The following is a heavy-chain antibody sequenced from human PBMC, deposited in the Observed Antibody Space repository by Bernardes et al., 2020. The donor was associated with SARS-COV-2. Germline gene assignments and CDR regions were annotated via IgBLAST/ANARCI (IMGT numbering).Heavy chain of an antibody. V-gene: IGHV4-30-2*01. Sequence: SETLSLTCAVSGGSISSGGYSWSWIRQPPGKGLEWIGYIYHSGSTYYNPSLKSRVTISVDRSKNQFSLKLSSVTAADTAVYYCARDLAPHGGPDYGMDVWGQGTTVTVSS. D-gene: IGHD2-2*01. CDR3: ARDLAPHGGPDYGMDV. CDR1: GGSISSGGYS. CDR2: IYHSGST. J-gene: IGHJ6*02.